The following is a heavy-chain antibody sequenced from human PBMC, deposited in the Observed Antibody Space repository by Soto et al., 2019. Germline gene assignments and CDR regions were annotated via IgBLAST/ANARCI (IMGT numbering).Heavy chain of an antibody. CDR3: ARDKGYCSDTSCPDFDY. V-gene: IGHV1-69*04. CDR2: VIPNLGVT. J-gene: IGHJ4*02. CDR1: GGTPSSYN. Sequence: SVKGSCQAFGGTPSSYNFSLVRQAPGQRLEWMGRVIPNLGVTNYAKKFQGRFTIVVDTSTSTAYMELNSLRYEDTAVYYCARDKGYCSDTSCPDFDYWGQGTLVTVSS. D-gene: IGHD2-15*01.